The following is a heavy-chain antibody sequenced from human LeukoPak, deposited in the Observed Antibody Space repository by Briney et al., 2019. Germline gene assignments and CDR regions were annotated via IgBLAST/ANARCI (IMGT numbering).Heavy chain of an antibody. J-gene: IGHJ4*02. CDR2: INHSGST. CDR3: ARHVVGEQQLDTPDYFDY. V-gene: IGHV4-34*01. Sequence: SETLSLTCAVYGGSFSGYYWSWIRQPPGKGLEWIGEINHSGSTNYNPSLKSRVTISVDTSKNQFSLKLSSVTAADTAVYYCARHVVGEQQLDTPDYFDYWGQGTLVTVSS. D-gene: IGHD6-13*01. CDR1: GGSFSGYY.